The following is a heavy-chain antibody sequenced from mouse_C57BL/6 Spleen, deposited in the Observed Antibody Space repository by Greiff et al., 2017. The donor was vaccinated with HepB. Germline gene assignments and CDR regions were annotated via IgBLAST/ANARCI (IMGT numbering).Heavy chain of an antibody. CDR2: IDPENGDT. CDR3: TKKDAMGY. J-gene: IGHJ4*01. CDR1: GFNIKDDY. Sequence: EVQLQQSGAELVRPGASVKLSCTASGFNIKDDYMHWVKQRPEQGLEWIGWIDPENGDTEYASKFQGKATITADTSSNTAYLQLSSLTSEDTADYYCTKKDAMGYWGQGTSVTVSS. V-gene: IGHV14-4*01.